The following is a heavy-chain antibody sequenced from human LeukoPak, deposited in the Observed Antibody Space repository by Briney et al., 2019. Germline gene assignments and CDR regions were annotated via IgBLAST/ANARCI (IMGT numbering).Heavy chain of an antibody. Sequence: PSETLSLTCTVSGGSIMSSTYYWGWIRQSPGKGLEWIGTIYYSGSTYYNPSLKSRVSMSVDTSKKQFSLKLSSVTAADTAVYYCAGDRSYVDVWGKGTTVTVSS. CDR1: GGSIMSSTYY. CDR3: AGDRSYVDV. J-gene: IGHJ6*03. V-gene: IGHV4-39*07. CDR2: IYYSGST.